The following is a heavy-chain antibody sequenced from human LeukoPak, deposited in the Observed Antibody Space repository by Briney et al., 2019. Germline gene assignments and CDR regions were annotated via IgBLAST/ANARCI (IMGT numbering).Heavy chain of an antibody. J-gene: IGHJ4*02. Sequence: PSETLSLTCAVYGGSFSGYYWSWIRQPPGKGLEWIGEINHSGSTNYNPSLKSRVTISVDTSKNQFSLELSSVTAADTAVYYCARSGRKWLRLVPLDYWGQGTLVTVSS. CDR2: INHSGST. CDR3: ARSGRKWLRLVPLDY. V-gene: IGHV4-34*01. D-gene: IGHD5-12*01. CDR1: GGSFSGYY.